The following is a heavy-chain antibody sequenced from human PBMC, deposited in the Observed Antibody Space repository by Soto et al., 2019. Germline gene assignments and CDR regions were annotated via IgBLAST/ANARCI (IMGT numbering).Heavy chain of an antibody. V-gene: IGHV4-28*01. CDR1: GYSISSSNW. D-gene: IGHD1-26*01. CDR3: ARREIQGPIDY. CDR2: IYYSGTT. Sequence: QVQLQESGPGLVKPSDTLSLTCAVSGYSISSSNWWGWIRQPPGKGLEWIGYIYYSGTTYYNPSLKRXXTXSXXTSKNQFPLKLTSVTAVDTAVYYCARREIQGPIDYWGQGTLVTVSS. J-gene: IGHJ4*02.